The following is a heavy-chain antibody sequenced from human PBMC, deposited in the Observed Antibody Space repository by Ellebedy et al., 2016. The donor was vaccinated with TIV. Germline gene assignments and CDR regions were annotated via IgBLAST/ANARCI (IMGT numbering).Heavy chain of an antibody. CDR3: ARDQGWAYPGSTRFDY. CDR1: GFTFSSYW. D-gene: IGHD3-10*01. J-gene: IGHJ4*03. CDR2: IKQDESEK. Sequence: PGGSLRLSCAASGFTFSSYWMSWVRQAPGKGLEWVANIKQDESEKYYVGSVKGRFTVSRDNAENSLYLQMNSLRADDSAVYYCARDQGWAYPGSTRFDYWGQGTLVTVSS. V-gene: IGHV3-7*01.